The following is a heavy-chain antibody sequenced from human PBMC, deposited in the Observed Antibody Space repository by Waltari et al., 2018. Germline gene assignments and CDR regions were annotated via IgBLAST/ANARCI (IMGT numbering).Heavy chain of an antibody. D-gene: IGHD6-6*01. V-gene: IGHV4-30-4*08. CDR3: ARVPYSRSLVNFDL. CDR2: IYYSGST. J-gene: IGHJ2*01. CDR1: GGSTSSGDYY. Sequence: QVQLQESGPGLVTPSQTLSLRCTVSGGSTSSGDYYWSWIRQPPGKGREWIGYIYYSGSTYYNPSLKSRVTISVDTSKNQFSLKLSSVTAADTAVYYCARVPYSRSLVNFDLWGRGTLVTVSS.